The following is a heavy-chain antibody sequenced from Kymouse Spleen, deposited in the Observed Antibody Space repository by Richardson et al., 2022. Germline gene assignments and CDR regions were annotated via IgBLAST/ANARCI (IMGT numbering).Heavy chain of an antibody. CDR2: ISAYNGNT. CDR1: GYTFTSYG. D-gene: IGHD2-8*01. CDR3: AREYCTNGVCLYYYYYYGMDV. J-gene: IGHJ6*02. Sequence: QVQLVQSGAEVKKPGASVKVSCKASGYTFTSYGISWVRQAPGQGLEWMGWISAYNGNTNYAQKLQGRVTMTTDTSTSTAYMELRSLRSDDTAVYYCAREYCTNGVCLYYYYYYGMDVWGQGTTVTVSS. V-gene: IGHV1-18*01.